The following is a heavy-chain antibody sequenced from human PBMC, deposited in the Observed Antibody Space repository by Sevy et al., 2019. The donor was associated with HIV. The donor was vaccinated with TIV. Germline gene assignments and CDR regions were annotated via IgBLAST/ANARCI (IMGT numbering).Heavy chain of an antibody. Sequence: GGSLRLSCAASGFTLSSYGMHWVRQAPGKGLEWVAFIRYDGSNKYYADSVKGRFTISRDNSKNTLYLQMNSLRAEDTAVYYCAKDSREGQLVPLDYWGQGTLVTVSS. V-gene: IGHV3-30*02. CDR3: AKDSREGQLVPLDY. CDR1: GFTLSSYG. J-gene: IGHJ4*02. D-gene: IGHD6-6*01. CDR2: IRYDGSNK.